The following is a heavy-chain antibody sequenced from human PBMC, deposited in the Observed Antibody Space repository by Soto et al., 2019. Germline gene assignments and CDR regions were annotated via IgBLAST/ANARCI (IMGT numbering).Heavy chain of an antibody. D-gene: IGHD3-16*01. CDR3: ARDRDYSHTDADIDY. Sequence: QVQLMQSGAEVRRPGTSMRISCTTSGYNFNTYGIIWVRQAPGQGLEWMGWISGYNGYTKYAQNFEDRVTLSTDPSTSTAFLELRNRRSGDTALYFCARDRDYSHTDADIDYWGQGTLVTVSS. CDR2: ISGYNGYT. CDR1: GYNFNTYG. V-gene: IGHV1-18*01. J-gene: IGHJ4*02.